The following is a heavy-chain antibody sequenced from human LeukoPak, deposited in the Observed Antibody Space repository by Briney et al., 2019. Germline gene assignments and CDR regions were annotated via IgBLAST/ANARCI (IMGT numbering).Heavy chain of an antibody. Sequence: ASVKVPCRASGYTFTNYGISWVRQAPGQGLEWMGWISAYSGNTNYAQNLQGRVTMTTDTSTSTAYMELRSLRSDDTAVYYCARAPDDYDFWSRPFDCWGRGTLVSVSS. V-gene: IGHV1-18*01. CDR2: ISAYSGNT. CDR1: GYTFTNYG. D-gene: IGHD3-3*01. J-gene: IGHJ5*01. CDR3: ARAPDDYDFWSRPFDC.